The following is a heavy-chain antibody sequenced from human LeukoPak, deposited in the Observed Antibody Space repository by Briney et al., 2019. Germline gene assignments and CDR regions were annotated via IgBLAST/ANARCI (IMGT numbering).Heavy chain of an antibody. CDR1: GYTFTSYG. CDR3: AREEVITMVRGVILKAFDY. Sequence: ASVKVSCKASGYTFTSYGISWVRQAPGQGLEWMGWINPNSGGTNYAQKFQGRVTMTRDTSISTAYMELSRLRSDDTAVYYCAREEVITMVRGVILKAFDYWGQGTLVTVSS. J-gene: IGHJ4*02. V-gene: IGHV1-2*02. D-gene: IGHD3-10*01. CDR2: INPNSGGT.